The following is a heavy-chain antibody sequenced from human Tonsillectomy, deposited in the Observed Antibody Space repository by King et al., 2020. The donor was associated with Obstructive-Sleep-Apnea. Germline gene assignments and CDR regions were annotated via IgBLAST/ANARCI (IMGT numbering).Heavy chain of an antibody. CDR2: ISSSGDST. J-gene: IGHJ4*02. D-gene: IGHD5-12*01. V-gene: IGHV3-23*04. Sequence: VQLVESGGGLVQPGGSLRLPCAASGFTFSTYAMSWVRQAPGKGLEWVSAISSSGDSTYYADSVKGRFTISRDNSKNTLYLQMNRLRAEDTALYYCAKEGTWGGEWRREPAFDYWGQGTLVTVSS. CDR3: AKEGTWGGEWRREPAFDY. CDR1: GFTFSTYA.